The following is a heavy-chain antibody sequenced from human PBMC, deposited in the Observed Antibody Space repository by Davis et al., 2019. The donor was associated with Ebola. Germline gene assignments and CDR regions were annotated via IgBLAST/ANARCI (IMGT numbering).Heavy chain of an antibody. V-gene: IGHV3-48*01. Sequence: PGGSLRLSCAASGFTFSSYSMNWVRQAPGKGLEWVSYISSSSSTIYYADSVKGRFTISRDNAKNSLYLQMNSLRVEDTAFYYCAKASCSGRFLLPCYYGMDVWGKGTTVTVSS. CDR3: AKASCSGRFLLPCYYGMDV. D-gene: IGHD2-15*01. CDR2: ISSSSSTI. J-gene: IGHJ6*04. CDR1: GFTFSSYS.